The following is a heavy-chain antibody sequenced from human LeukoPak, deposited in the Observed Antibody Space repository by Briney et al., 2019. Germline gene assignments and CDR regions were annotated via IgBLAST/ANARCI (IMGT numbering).Heavy chain of an antibody. V-gene: IGHV3-30-3*01. D-gene: IGHD3-10*01. CDR3: TTTLWFGESILGLHDY. J-gene: IGHJ4*02. CDR1: GFTFSSYA. CDR2: ISYDGSNK. Sequence: QPGRSLRLSCAASGFTFSSYAMHWVRQAPGKGLEWVAVISYDGSNKYYADSVKGRFTISRDNSKNTLYLQMNSLKTEDTAVYYCTTTLWFGESILGLHDYWGQGTLVTVSS.